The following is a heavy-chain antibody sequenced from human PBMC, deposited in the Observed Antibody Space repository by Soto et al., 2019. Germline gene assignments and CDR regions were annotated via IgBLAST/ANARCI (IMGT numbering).Heavy chain of an antibody. J-gene: IGHJ6*02. CDR3: AKDSGRSGWYLYYYYGMDV. CDR2: ISYDGSNK. Sequence: HPGGSLRLSCAASGFTFSSYGMHWVRQAPGKGLEWVAVISYDGSNKYYADSVKGRFTISRDNSKNTLYLQMNSLRAEDTAVYYCAKDSGRSGWYLYYYYGMDVWGQGTTVTVSS. D-gene: IGHD6-19*01. V-gene: IGHV3-30*18. CDR1: GFTFSSYG.